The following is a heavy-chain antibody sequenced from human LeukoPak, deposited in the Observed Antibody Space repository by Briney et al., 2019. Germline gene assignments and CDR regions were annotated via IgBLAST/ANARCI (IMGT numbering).Heavy chain of an antibody. V-gene: IGHV1-8*01. CDR2: MNPNSGNT. CDR3: ARVVMEWLFTHYYYYGMDV. J-gene: IGHJ6*02. Sequence: GASVKVSCKASGYTFTSYDTNWVRQATGQGLEWMGWMNPNSGNTGYAQKFQGRVTMTRNTSISTAYMELSSLRSEDTAVYYCARVVMEWLFTHYYYYGMDVWGQGTTVTVSS. CDR1: GYTFTSYD. D-gene: IGHD3-3*01.